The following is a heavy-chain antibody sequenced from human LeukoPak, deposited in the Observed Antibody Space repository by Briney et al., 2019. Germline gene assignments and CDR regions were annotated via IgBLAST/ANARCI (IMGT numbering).Heavy chain of an antibody. V-gene: IGHV3-7*01. CDR1: GFTFSSYW. J-gene: IGHJ4*02. CDR3: ARDVTTAAAGLAYFDY. CDR2: IKQDGSEK. D-gene: IGHD6-13*01. Sequence: GGSLRLSCAASGFTFSSYWMSWVRQAPGKGLEWVANIKQDGSEKYYVDSVKGRFTISRDNAKNSLYLQMNSLRAEDTAVYYCARDVTTAAAGLAYFDYWGQGTLVTVSS.